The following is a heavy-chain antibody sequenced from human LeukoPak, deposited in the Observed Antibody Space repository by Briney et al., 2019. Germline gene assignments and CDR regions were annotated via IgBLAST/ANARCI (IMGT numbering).Heavy chain of an antibody. Sequence: SETLSLTCAVSGDSISSNNWWTWVRPPPGKGLEWIGEIYHTGSTDYNPSLNSRVTISVDKSKNQFSLKLSSVTAADTAVYYCARFLNYYDTSGYYYVLDYWGQGTLVTVSS. CDR2: IYHTGST. D-gene: IGHD3-22*01. J-gene: IGHJ4*02. V-gene: IGHV4-4*02. CDR3: ARFLNYYDTSGYYYVLDY. CDR1: GDSISSNNW.